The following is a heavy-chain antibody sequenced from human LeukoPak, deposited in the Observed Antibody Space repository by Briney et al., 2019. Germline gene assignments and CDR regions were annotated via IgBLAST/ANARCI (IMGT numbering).Heavy chain of an antibody. CDR1: GGSFSGYY. D-gene: IGHD3-9*01. V-gene: IGHV4-34*01. CDR3: ARACDILTGYYKYYYYGMDV. CDR2: INHSGST. J-gene: IGHJ6*02. Sequence: ASETLSLTCAVYGGSFSGYYWSWIRQPPGKGLEWIGEINHSGSTNYNPSLKSRVTISVDTSKNQFSLKLSSVTAADTAVYYCARACDILTGYYKYYYYGMDVWGQGTTVTVSS.